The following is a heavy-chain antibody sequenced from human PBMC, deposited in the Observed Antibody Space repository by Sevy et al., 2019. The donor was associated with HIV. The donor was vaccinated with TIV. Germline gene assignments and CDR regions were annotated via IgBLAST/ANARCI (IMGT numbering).Heavy chain of an antibody. J-gene: IGHJ4*02. CDR2: IKQDGSEK. CDR1: GFTFSSYW. V-gene: IGHV3-7*01. CDR3: AGDGGGSYTAGREITG. D-gene: IGHD1-26*01. Sequence: GGSLRLSCAASGFTFSSYWMSWVRQAPGKGLEWVANIKQDGSEKYYVYSVKGRFTISRDNAKNSLYLQMNSLRAEDTVVYYCAGDGGGSYTAGREITGWGQGTLVTVSS.